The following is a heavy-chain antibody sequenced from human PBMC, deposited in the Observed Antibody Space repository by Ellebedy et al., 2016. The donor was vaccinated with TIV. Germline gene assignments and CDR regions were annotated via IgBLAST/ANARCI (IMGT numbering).Heavy chain of an antibody. Sequence: GESLKISCAASGFSFNNYWMNWARQAPGKGLEWVANIKQDGSKQYYVDSVKGRFTISRDNAKNSLYLQMNSLRGEDTAMYYCVRGAGWVTDYWGQGTLVTVSS. V-gene: IGHV3-7*03. D-gene: IGHD4-23*01. CDR2: IKQDGSKQ. CDR1: GFSFNNYW. CDR3: VRGAGWVTDY. J-gene: IGHJ4*02.